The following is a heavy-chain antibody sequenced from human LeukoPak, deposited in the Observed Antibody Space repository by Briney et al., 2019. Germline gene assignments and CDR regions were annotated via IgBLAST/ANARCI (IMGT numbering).Heavy chain of an antibody. Sequence: GGSLRLSCAASGFTFSRYNLNWVRQAQGKGMEWVSYISSSSGTIYYADSVKGRFTISRDNANNSLYLQMNTLRAEDTAVYYCARGGDPDYWGQGTLVTVSS. V-gene: IGHV3-48*04. CDR3: ARGGDPDY. J-gene: IGHJ4*02. CDR2: ISSSSGTI. CDR1: GFTFSRYN. D-gene: IGHD2-21*02.